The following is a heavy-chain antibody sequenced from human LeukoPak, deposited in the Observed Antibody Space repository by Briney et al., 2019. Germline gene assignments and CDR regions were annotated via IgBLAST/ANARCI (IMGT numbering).Heavy chain of an antibody. CDR2: IYSDNT. J-gene: IGHJ4*02. CDR3: AKGCRYCSGGSQEY. V-gene: IGHV3-66*03. CDR1: GFTVSSNS. D-gene: IGHD2-15*01. Sequence: GGSLRLSCTVSGFTVSSNSMSWVRQAPGKGLEWVSFIYSDNTHYSDSVKGRFTISRDNSKNTLYLQMNSLRTEDTAVYYCAKGCRYCSGGSQEYWGQGNMVTVSS.